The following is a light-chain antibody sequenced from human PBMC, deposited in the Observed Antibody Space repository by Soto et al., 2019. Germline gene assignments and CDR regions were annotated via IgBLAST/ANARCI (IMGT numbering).Light chain of an antibody. J-gene: IGLJ1*01. CDR1: SSNIGSNT. V-gene: IGLV1-44*01. Sequence: QSVLTQPPSASGTPGQRVTISCSGSSSNIGSNTVNWYQQLPGTAPKLLNYSNNQRPSGVPDRFSGSKSGTSASLAISGLQSEDEADYYCAAWDDSLSYVFGTGTKLTVL. CDR3: AAWDDSLSYV. CDR2: SNN.